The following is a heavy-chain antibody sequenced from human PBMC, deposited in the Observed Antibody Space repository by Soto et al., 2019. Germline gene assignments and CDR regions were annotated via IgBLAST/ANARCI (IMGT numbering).Heavy chain of an antibody. CDR1: GFTVSNIY. V-gene: IGHV3-15*01. CDR3: ARDPGYSYGYN. Sequence: GGSLILSCAVSGFTVSNIYMSWVRQAPGKGLEWVGRIRSKTDGETTEYAAPVKGRFILSRDDSKNTLYLQMNSLKTEDTAVYYCARDPGYSYGYNWGQGTLVTVSS. CDR2: IRSKTDGETT. D-gene: IGHD5-18*01. J-gene: IGHJ4*02.